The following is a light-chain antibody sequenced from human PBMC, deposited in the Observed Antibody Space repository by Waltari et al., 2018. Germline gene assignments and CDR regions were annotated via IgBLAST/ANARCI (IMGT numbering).Light chain of an antibody. Sequence: EIVLTQSPATLSLSQGERATLSCRANQSVSSYLAWYQQNPGQAPRLLIYDASNRATGIPAGLSCSGSGTDFTLTISSLEPEDFAVYYRQQRSNWPPLTFGGGTKVEIK. CDR1: QSVSSY. V-gene: IGKV3-11*01. CDR2: DAS. J-gene: IGKJ4*01. CDR3: QQRSNWPPLT.